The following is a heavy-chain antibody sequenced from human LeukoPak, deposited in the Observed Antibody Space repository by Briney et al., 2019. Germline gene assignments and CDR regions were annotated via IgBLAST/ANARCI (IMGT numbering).Heavy chain of an antibody. V-gene: IGHV4-59*11. CDR2: LRDSVTA. Sequence: SETLSLTCTVSGGSITTHYWSWIRQPPGKGLEWIAYLRDSVTAKDTPSLKSRVTLSADTSKNQYFLRLTSVTAADTAVYYCATIKRGDIFGYFDFWGQGILVTVSS. J-gene: IGHJ4*02. D-gene: IGHD5-18*01. CDR3: ATIKRGDIFGYFDF. CDR1: GGSITTHY.